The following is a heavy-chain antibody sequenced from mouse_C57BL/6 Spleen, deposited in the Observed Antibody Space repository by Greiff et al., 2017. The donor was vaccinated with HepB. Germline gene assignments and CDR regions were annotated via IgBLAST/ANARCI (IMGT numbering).Heavy chain of an antibody. CDR2: IRNKANGYTT. D-gene: IGHD1-1*01. Sequence: VQLKESGGGLVQPGGSLSLSCAASGFTFTDYYMSWVRQPPGKALEWLGFIRNKANGYTTEYSASVKGRFTISRDNSQSILYLQMNALRAEDSATYYCARVLGSSYVPYAMDYWGQGTSVTVSS. J-gene: IGHJ4*01. CDR3: ARVLGSSYVPYAMDY. V-gene: IGHV7-3*01. CDR1: GFTFTDYY.